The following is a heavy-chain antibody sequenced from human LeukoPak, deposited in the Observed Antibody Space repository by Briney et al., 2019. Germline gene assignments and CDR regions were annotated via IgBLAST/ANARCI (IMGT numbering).Heavy chain of an antibody. V-gene: IGHV4-59*01. Sequence: PSETLSLTCTVSGGSISSYYWSWIRQPPGKGLEWIGYIYYSGSTNYNPSLKSRATISVDTSKNQFSLKLSSVTAADTAVYYCARAVSWTDYYYYMDVWGKGTTVTVSS. CDR1: GGSISSYY. CDR2: IYYSGST. CDR3: ARAVSWTDYYYYMDV. J-gene: IGHJ6*03. D-gene: IGHD6-13*01.